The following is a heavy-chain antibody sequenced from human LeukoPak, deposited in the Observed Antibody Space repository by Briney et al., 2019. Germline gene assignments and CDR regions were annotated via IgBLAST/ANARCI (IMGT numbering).Heavy chain of an antibody. D-gene: IGHD3-22*01. CDR2: IIPSFDTT. CDR3: AREPPDYDNTNSYSDAFDT. J-gene: IGHJ3*02. Sequence: ASVKVSCKVSGGTFNTFTISWVRQAPGQGLEWMGNIIPSFDTTIYAQKFQDRVTITADETASTAYMELSSLRSEDTAVYFCAREPPDYDNTNSYSDAFDTWGQGTMVTVSS. V-gene: IGHV1-69*13. CDR1: GGTFNTFT.